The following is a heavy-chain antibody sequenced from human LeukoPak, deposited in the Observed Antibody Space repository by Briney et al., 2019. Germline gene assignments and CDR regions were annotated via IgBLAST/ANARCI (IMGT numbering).Heavy chain of an antibody. Sequence: ASVKVSCKASGYTCTSYALNWVRQAPGQGLEWMGWINTNTGNPTYAQGFTGRFVFSLDTSVSTAYLQISSLKAEDTAVYCCARADSSSWYDPDFDYWGQGTLVTVSS. V-gene: IGHV7-4-1*02. D-gene: IGHD6-13*01. CDR1: GYTCTSYA. J-gene: IGHJ4*02. CDR2: INTNTGNP. CDR3: ARADSSSWYDPDFDY.